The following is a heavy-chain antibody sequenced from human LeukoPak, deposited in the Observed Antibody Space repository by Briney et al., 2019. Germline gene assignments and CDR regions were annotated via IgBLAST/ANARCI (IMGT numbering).Heavy chain of an antibody. CDR2: MYYSGST. CDR3: ARHASDSSGFYNYYGMDV. V-gene: IGHV4-39*01. CDR1: GGSISSSSYY. D-gene: IGHD3-22*01. J-gene: IGHJ6*02. Sequence: SETLSLTCTVSGGSISSSSYYWAWIRQPPGKGLEWIGSMYYSGSTNYNPSLKSRVTISADTSKNQFFLKVSSVTAADTAVYYCARHASDSSGFYNYYGMDVWGQGTTVTVSS.